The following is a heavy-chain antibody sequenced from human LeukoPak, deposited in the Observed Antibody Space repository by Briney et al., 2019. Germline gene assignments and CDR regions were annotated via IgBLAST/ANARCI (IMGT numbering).Heavy chain of an antibody. D-gene: IGHD2-15*01. Sequence: PSETLSLTCTVSGGSISSYYWSWIRQPPGKGLEWIGYIYYSGSTNYNPSLKSRVTISVDTSKNQFSLKLSSVTAADTAVYYCARGRDIVVVVAARGMDVWGQGTTVTVSS. CDR3: ARGRDIVVVVAARGMDV. V-gene: IGHV4-59*12. CDR2: IYYSGST. J-gene: IGHJ6*02. CDR1: GGSISSYY.